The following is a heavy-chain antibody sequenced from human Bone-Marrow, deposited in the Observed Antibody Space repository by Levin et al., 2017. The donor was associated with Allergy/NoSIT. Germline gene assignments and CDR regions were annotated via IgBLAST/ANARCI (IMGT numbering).Heavy chain of an antibody. Sequence: GESLKISCMASGYTFTGYYMHWVRQAPGQGLEWMGWINPNSGGTNYAQKFQGRVTMTRDTSISTAYMELSRLRSDDTAVYYCARDPHRTPYSSGGHIGYWGQGTLVTVSS. D-gene: IGHD6-19*01. CDR1: GYTFTGYY. J-gene: IGHJ4*02. CDR2: INPNSGGT. V-gene: IGHV1-2*02. CDR3: ARDPHRTPYSSGGHIGY.